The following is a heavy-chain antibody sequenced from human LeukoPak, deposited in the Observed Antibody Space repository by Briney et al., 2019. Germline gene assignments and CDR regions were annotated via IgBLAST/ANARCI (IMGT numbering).Heavy chain of an antibody. CDR1: GCTFSSYA. CDR3: ARGRIQLWLPGWFDP. D-gene: IGHD5-18*01. Sequence: ASVKVSCKASGCTFSSYAISWVRQAPGQGLEWMGGIIPIFGTANYAQKFQGRVTITTDESTSTAYMELSSLRSEDTAVYYRARGRIQLWLPGWFDPWGQGTLVTVSS. CDR2: IIPIFGTA. J-gene: IGHJ5*02. V-gene: IGHV1-69*05.